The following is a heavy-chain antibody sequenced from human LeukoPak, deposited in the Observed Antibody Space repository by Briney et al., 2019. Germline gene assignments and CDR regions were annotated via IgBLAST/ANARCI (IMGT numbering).Heavy chain of an antibody. D-gene: IGHD2-2*01. CDR3: ARESRGVVVVPAAWFDP. Sequence: GASVKVSCKASGGTFSSYAISWVRQAPGQGLEWMGGITPIFGTANYAQKFQGRVTITADESTSTAYMELSSLRSEDTAVYYCARESRGVVVVPAAWFDPWGQGTLVTVSS. J-gene: IGHJ5*02. CDR1: GGTFSSYA. CDR2: ITPIFGTA. V-gene: IGHV1-69*13.